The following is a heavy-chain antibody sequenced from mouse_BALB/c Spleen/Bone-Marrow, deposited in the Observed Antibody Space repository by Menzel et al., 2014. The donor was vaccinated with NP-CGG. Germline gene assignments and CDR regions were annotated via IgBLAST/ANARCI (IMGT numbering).Heavy chain of an antibody. CDR2: ISYSGST. CDR1: GDSIXSGY. CDR3: ARWGGYGNYYAMDY. Sequence: VQLQQSGPSLVKPSQTLSLTCSVTGDSIXSGYWNWIRKFPGNKLEYMGYISYSGSTYYNPSLKSRISITRDTSKNQYYLQLNSVTTEDTATYYCARWGGYGNYYAMDYWGQGTSVTVSS. V-gene: IGHV3-8*02. J-gene: IGHJ4*01. D-gene: IGHD2-10*02.